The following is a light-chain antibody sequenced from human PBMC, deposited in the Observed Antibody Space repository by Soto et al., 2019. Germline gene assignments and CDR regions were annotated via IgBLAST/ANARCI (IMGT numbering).Light chain of an antibody. Sequence: QSPSTLSVSKGERATLYCRASQSVSSNLAWYQQKPGQAPRLLIYGASTRATGIPARFSGSGSGTEFTLTISSLQPEDFATYYCQQSFSTLWTFGQG. CDR1: QSVSSN. J-gene: IGKJ1*01. CDR3: QQSFSTLWT. CDR2: GAS. V-gene: IGKV3-15*01.